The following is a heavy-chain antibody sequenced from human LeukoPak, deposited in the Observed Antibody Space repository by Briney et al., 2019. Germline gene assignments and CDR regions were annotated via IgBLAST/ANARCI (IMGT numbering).Heavy chain of an antibody. V-gene: IGHV3-7*01. D-gene: IGHD1-26*01. J-gene: IGHJ4*02. Sequence: GGPLRLSCAASGFTFSSYWMSWVRQAPGKGLEWVANIKQDGSEENFVDSVKGRFTISRDNAKKSLYLQMNSLRAADTPVYYCARGSSAGASLRHDYWGQGSLVTVSS. CDR2: IKQDGSEE. CDR3: ARGSSAGASLRHDY. CDR1: GFTFSSYW.